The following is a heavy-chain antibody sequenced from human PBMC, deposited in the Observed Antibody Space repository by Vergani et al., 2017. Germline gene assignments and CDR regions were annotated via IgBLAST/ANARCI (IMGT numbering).Heavy chain of an antibody. D-gene: IGHD6-13*01. V-gene: IGHV4-31*03. J-gene: IGHJ4*02. CDR3: ARYLYIAAAGIDY. CDR1: GGPISSGGYY. Sequence: QVQLQESGPGLVKPSQTLSPTCTVSGGPISSGGYYWSWIRQHPGKGLEWIGYIYYSGSTYYNPSLKSRVTISVDTSKNQFSLKLSSVTAADTAVYYCARYLYIAAAGIDYWGQGTLVTVSS. CDR2: IYYSGST.